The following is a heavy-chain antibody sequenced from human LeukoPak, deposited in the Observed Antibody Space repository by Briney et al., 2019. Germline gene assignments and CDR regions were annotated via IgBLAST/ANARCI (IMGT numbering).Heavy chain of an antibody. CDR2: VFHSGIT. D-gene: IGHD3-10*01. J-gene: IGHJ4*02. CDR1: GYSISSGYY. CDR3: ARAQPRWFGELKYFDY. V-gene: IGHV4-38-2*02. Sequence: NPSETLSLTCSVSGYSISSGYYWGWIRQPPGKGLEWIGSVFHSGITYYNPSLKSRVTISVDTSKNQFSLKLSSVTAADTAVYYCARAQPRWFGELKYFDYWGQGTLVTVSS.